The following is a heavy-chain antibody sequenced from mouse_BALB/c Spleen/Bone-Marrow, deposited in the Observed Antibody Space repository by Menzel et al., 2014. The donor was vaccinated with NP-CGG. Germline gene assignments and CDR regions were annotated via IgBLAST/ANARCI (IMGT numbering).Heavy chain of an antibody. CDR2: INPDSSTI. CDR3: ARLHYYGYGIY. CDR1: GFDFSRYW. V-gene: IGHV4-1*02. Sequence: EVKLEESGGGLVQPGGSLKLSCAASGFDFSRYWMSWVRRAPGKGLEWIGEINPDSSTINYTPSLKDKFIISRDNAKNTLYLQMSKVRSEDTALYYCARLHYYGYGIYWGQGTLVTVSA. J-gene: IGHJ3*01. D-gene: IGHD1-2*01.